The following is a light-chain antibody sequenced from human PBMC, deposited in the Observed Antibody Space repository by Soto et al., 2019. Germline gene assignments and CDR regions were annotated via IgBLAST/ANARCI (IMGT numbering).Light chain of an antibody. CDR1: SSDVRIYNY. CDR3: SSYAVSNNSVV. Sequence: QSVLTQPPSASGSPGQSVTISCTGTSSDVRIYNYVSWYQQHPGKAPKLMIYEVTKRPSGVPDRFSGSKSGNTASLTVSGLQAEDEADYYCSSYAVSNNSVVFGGGTEVTVL. J-gene: IGLJ2*01. CDR2: EVT. V-gene: IGLV2-8*01.